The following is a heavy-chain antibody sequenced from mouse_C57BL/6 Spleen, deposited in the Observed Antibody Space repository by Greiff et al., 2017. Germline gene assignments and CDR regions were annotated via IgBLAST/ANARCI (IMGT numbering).Heavy chain of an antibody. CDR3: ARGENDYVRFAY. J-gene: IGHJ3*01. D-gene: IGHD2-4*01. CDR2: IDPSDSET. CDR1: GYTFTSYW. Sequence: VQLQQPGAELVRPGSSVKLSCKASGYTFTSYWMHWVKQRPIQGLEWIGNIDPSDSETHYNQKFKDKATLTVDKSSSTAYMQLSSLTSEDSAVYYCARGENDYVRFAYWGQGTLVTVSA. V-gene: IGHV1-52*01.